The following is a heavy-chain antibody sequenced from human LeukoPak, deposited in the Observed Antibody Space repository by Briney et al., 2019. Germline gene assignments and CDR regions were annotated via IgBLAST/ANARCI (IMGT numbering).Heavy chain of an antibody. V-gene: IGHV3-23*01. CDR1: GFTFSSYA. J-gene: IGHJ5*02. D-gene: IGHD3-9*01. Sequence: GGSLRLSCAASGFTFSSYAMSWVRQAPGKGLEWVSAISGSGGSTYYADSVKGRFTISRDNSKNTLYLQMNSLRAEATAVYYIAKSHWTVDILTWIDPWGQGTLVTVSS. CDR3: AKSHWTVDILTWIDP. CDR2: ISGSGGST.